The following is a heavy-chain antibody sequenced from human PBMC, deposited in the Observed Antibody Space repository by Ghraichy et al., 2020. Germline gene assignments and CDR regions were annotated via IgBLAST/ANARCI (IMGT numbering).Heavy chain of an antibody. CDR1: GGTFSSYA. V-gene: IGHV1-69*13. CDR3: ARGYSSSTAPYYYYYMDV. J-gene: IGHJ6*03. D-gene: IGHD6-6*01. Sequence: SVKVSCKASGGTFSSYAISWVRQAPGQGLEWMGGIIPIFGTANYAQKFQGRVTITADESTSTAYMELSSLRSEDTAVYYCARGYSSSTAPYYYYYMDVWGKGTTVTVSS. CDR2: IIPIFGTA.